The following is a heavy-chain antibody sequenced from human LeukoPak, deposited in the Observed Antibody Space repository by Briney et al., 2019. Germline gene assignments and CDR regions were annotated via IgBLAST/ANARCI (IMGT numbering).Heavy chain of an antibody. CDR2: IYPNSGGT. J-gene: IGHJ3*02. V-gene: IGHV1-2*06. CDR1: RYTFIVYY. D-gene: IGHD5-12*01. CDR3: ARGSGYDFRALDI. Sequence: AAVNDSREASRYTFIVYYLHSLRQAPGEGPEWVGRIYPNSGGTNYSEKFQGRVTMTRDTSISTAYMELSRLSSDHTAVYYCARGSGYDFRALDIWGQGTMVTASS.